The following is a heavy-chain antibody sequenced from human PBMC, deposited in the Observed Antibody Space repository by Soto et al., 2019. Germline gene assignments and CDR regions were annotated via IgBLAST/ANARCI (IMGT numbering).Heavy chain of an antibody. V-gene: IGHV1-2*04. D-gene: IGHD2-8*01. CDR3: ARGDSTDCSNGVCSFFYNHDMDV. CDR1: GYSFTDYH. Sequence: GASVMVSCKASGYSFTDYHIDWVRQAPGQGLEWLGRINPKSGGTSTAQKFQGWVTMTTDTSISTASMELTRLTSDDTAIYYCARGDSTDCSNGVCSFFYNHDMDVWGQGTTVTVSS. J-gene: IGHJ6*02. CDR2: INPKSGGT.